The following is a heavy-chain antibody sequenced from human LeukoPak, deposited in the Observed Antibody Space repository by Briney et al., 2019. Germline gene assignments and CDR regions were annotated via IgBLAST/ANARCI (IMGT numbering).Heavy chain of an antibody. CDR2: VYHSGST. V-gene: IGHV4-39*07. CDR1: GGSITSGSYY. D-gene: IGHD1-20*01. CDR3: AREPSYNWNVHEAFDI. J-gene: IGHJ3*02. Sequence: PSETLSLTCTVSGGSITSGSYYWGWIRQPPGKGLEWIGSVYHSGSTFYNPSLTSRVTISMDTSKNQFSLKLSSVTAADTAVYYCAREPSYNWNVHEAFDIWGQGTMVTVSS.